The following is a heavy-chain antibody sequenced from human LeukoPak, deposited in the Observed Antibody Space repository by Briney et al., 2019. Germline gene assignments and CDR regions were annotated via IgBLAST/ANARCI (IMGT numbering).Heavy chain of an antibody. CDR2: ISGSGGST. CDR1: GFTFSSYA. V-gene: IGHV3-23*01. J-gene: IGHJ4*02. Sequence: GGSLRLSCAASGFTFSSYAMSWVRQAPGKGLEWVSAISGSGGSTYYADSVKGRFTISRDNSKNTLYLQMNSLRAEDTAVYYCARGPSRISRFFDYWGQGTLVTVSS. CDR3: ARGPSRISRFFDY. D-gene: IGHD2/OR15-2a*01.